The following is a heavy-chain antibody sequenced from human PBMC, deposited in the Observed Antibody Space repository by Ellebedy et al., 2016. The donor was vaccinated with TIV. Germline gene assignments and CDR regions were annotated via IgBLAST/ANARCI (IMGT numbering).Heavy chain of an antibody. D-gene: IGHD3-10*01. CDR3: VTWDQDYGR. Sequence: GESLKISCEVSGFIISDDWMSWVRQAPGKGLEWVAHINPDGSAEYYVDSVEGRFSISRDNAKRSLFLQMNSLRVDDTAVYYCVTWDQDYGRWGQGSLVTISS. CDR1: GFIISDDW. V-gene: IGHV3-7*01. J-gene: IGHJ4*02. CDR2: INPDGSAE.